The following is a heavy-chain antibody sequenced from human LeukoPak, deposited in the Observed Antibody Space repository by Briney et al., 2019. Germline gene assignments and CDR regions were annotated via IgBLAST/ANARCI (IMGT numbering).Heavy chain of an antibody. D-gene: IGHD1-26*01. Sequence: PGGSLGLSCAASGFTFSSYGMHWVRQAPGKGLEWVAFIRYEGSNKYYAASVKGRFTISRDNSKNTLYLQMNSLRAEDTAVYYCANGPYSGSYYFDYWGQGTLVTVSS. CDR3: ANGPYSGSYYFDY. J-gene: IGHJ4*02. V-gene: IGHV3-30*02. CDR2: IRYEGSNK. CDR1: GFTFSSYG.